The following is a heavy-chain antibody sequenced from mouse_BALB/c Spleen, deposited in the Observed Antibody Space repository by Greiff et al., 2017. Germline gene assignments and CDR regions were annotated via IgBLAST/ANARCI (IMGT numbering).Heavy chain of an antibody. D-gene: IGHD2-10*01. V-gene: IGHV1-77*01. CDR1: GYTFTDYY. CDR3: ARKTYYGNYWYFDV. Sequence: QVQLQQSGAELARPGASVKLSCKASGYTFTDYYINWVNQRTGQGLEWIGEIYPGSGNTYYNEKFKGKATLTADKSSSTAYMQLSSLTSEDSAVYFCARKTYYGNYWYFDVWGAGTTVTVSS. J-gene: IGHJ1*01. CDR2: IYPGSGNT.